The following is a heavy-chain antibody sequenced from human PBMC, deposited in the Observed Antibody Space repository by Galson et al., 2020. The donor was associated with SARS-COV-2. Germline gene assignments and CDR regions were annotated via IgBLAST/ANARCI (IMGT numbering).Heavy chain of an antibody. CDR1: GGSFSGYY. Sequence: SETLSLTCAVYGGSFSGYYWSWIRQPPGKGLEWIGEINHSGSTNYNPSLKSRVTISVDTSKNQFSLKLSSVTAADTAVYYCARDHYYDSSGPEAFDIWGQGTMVTVSS. J-gene: IGHJ3*02. D-gene: IGHD3-22*01. V-gene: IGHV4-34*01. CDR2: INHSGST. CDR3: ARDHYYDSSGPEAFDI.